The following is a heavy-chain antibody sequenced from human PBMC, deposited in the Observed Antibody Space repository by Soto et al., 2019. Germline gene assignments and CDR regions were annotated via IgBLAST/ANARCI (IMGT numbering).Heavy chain of an antibody. CDR1: GYTFTGYY. V-gene: IGHV1-2*04. CDR2: IDPNSGGT. D-gene: IGHD6-13*01. Sequence: QVQLVQSGAEVKKPGASVKVSCKASGYTFTGYYMHWVRQAPGQGLEWMGWIDPNSGGTNYAQKLQGWVTMTRDTSISTAYMELSRLRSDDTAVYYCARGRAAGTHYYYYGMDVWGQGTTVTVSS. CDR3: ARGRAAGTHYYYYGMDV. J-gene: IGHJ6*02.